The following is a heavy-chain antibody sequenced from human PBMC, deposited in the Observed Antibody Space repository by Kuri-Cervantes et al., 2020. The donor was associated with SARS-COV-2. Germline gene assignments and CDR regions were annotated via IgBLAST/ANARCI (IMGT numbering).Heavy chain of an antibody. CDR1: GFTFSSYG. D-gene: IGHD3-9*01. V-gene: IGHV3-30*02. Sequence: GESLKISCAASGFTFSSYGMHWVRQAPGKGLEWVAFIRYDGSNKYYADSVKGRFTISRDNSKNTLYLQMNSLRAEDTAVYYCAGAILDAFDIWGQGTMVTVSS. CDR2: IRYDGSNK. J-gene: IGHJ3*02. CDR3: AGAILDAFDI.